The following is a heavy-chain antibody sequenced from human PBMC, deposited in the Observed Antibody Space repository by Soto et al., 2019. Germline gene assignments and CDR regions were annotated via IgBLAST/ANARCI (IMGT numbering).Heavy chain of an antibody. CDR3: ARGLTMGQLPSHFDH. V-gene: IGHV4-61*01. CDR1: GGSASNNNFY. Sequence: PSETLSPTCPVSGGSASNNNFYWSWLRQPPGKGLEWIGYVNSSGITNYHPSLKRRVTISVDTSRDQFSLRLSSVTAADTAVYYCARGLTMGQLPSHFDHWGQGTLVTVSS. CDR2: VNSSGIT. J-gene: IGHJ5*02. D-gene: IGHD3-16*01.